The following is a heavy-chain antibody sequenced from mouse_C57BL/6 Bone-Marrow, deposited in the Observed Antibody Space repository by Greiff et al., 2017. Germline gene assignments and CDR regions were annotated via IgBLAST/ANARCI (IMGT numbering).Heavy chain of an antibody. CDR1: GYAFSSSW. CDR2: IYPGDGDT. Sequence: QVQLQQSGPELVKPGASVKISCKASGYAFSSSWMNWVKQRPGKGLEWIGRIYPGDGDTNYNGKFKGKATLTADKSSSTAYMQLSSLTSEDSAVYFCARIGPNYYGSSYGGGYFDVWGTGTTVTVSS. D-gene: IGHD1-1*01. J-gene: IGHJ1*03. CDR3: ARIGPNYYGSSYGGGYFDV. V-gene: IGHV1-82*01.